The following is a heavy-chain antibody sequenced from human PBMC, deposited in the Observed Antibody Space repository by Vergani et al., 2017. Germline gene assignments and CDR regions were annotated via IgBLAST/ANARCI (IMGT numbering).Heavy chain of an antibody. CDR2: INNDGHT. CDR1: GESFSSFY. J-gene: IGHJ4*02. CDR3: AVRPRVNLVGGEIVTKRTFDY. Sequence: QVQLQQWGAGVVKPSGTLSLTCAVFGESFSSFYWSWIRQPPGKGLAWIGEINNDGHTNYNPSLVSRVTVSRDTAKNQFSLYLMSVTAADTAMYYCAVRPRVNLVGGEIVTKRTFDYWSQGSLVTVSS. V-gene: IGHV4-34*02. D-gene: IGHD3-10*01.